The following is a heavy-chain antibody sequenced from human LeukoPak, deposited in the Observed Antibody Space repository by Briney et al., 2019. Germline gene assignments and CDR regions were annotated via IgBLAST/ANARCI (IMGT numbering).Heavy chain of an antibody. Sequence: SVKVSCKASGGTFSSYAISWVRQAPGQGLEWMGGIIPIFGTANYAQKFQGRVTITTDESTSTAYMELSSLRSEDTAVYYCARTMCSSTSCYPLDYWGQGTLVTVSS. CDR3: ARTMCSSTSCYPLDY. V-gene: IGHV1-69*05. D-gene: IGHD2-2*01. CDR2: IIPIFGTA. J-gene: IGHJ4*02. CDR1: GGTFSSYA.